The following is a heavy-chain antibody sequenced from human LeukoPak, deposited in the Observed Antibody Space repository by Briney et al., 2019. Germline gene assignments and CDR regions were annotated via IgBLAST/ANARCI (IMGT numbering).Heavy chain of an antibody. V-gene: IGHV4-59*01. CDR1: GGSISSYY. CDR2: IYYSGST. CDR3: ARDLRGSSGFYYGD. Sequence: SETLSLTCTVSGGSISSYYWSWIRQPPGKGLEWIGYIYYSGSTNYNPSLKSRVTISVDTSKNQFSLKLSSVTAADTAVYYCARDLRGSSGFYYGDWGQGTLVTVSS. J-gene: IGHJ4*02. D-gene: IGHD3-22*01.